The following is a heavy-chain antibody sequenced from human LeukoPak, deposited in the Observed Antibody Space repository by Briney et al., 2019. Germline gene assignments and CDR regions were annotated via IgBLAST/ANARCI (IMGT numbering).Heavy chain of an antibody. CDR3: ARGRDEFVAAAGNYFDY. J-gene: IGHJ4*02. CDR1: GFTFDDYG. V-gene: IGHV3-20*04. CDR2: INWNGGST. Sequence: PGGSLRLSCAASGFTFDDYGMSWVRQAPGKGLEWVSGINWNGGSTGYADSVKGRFTISRDNAKNSLYLQMNSLRAEDTAVYYCARGRDEFVAAAGNYFDYWGQGTLVTVSS. D-gene: IGHD6-13*01.